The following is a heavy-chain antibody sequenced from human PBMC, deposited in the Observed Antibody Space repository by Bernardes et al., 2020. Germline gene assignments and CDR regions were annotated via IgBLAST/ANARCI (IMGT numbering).Heavy chain of an antibody. CDR2: ISWNSGSI. CDR1: GFTFDDYA. Sequence: GGSLRLSCAASGFTFDDYAMHWVRQAPGKGLEWVSGISWNSGSIGYADSVKGRFTISRDNAKNSLYLQMNSLRAEDTALYYCAKDKVGRAFGAELPDYWGQGTLVTVSS. J-gene: IGHJ4*02. V-gene: IGHV3-9*01. CDR3: AKDKVGRAFGAELPDY. D-gene: IGHD3-10*01.